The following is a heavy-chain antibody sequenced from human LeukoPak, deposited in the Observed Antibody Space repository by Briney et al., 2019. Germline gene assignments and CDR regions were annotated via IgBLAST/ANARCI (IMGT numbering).Heavy chain of an antibody. D-gene: IGHD4-17*01. J-gene: IGHJ5*02. V-gene: IGHV1-69*05. Sequence: SVKVSCKASGYTFTSYYMHWVRQAPGQGLEWMGGIIPIFGTANYAQKFQGRVTITTDESTSTAYMELSSLRSEDTAVYYCARVSTVTTDSWFDPWGQGTLVTVSS. CDR2: IIPIFGTA. CDR3: ARVSTVTTDSWFDP. CDR1: GYTFTSYY.